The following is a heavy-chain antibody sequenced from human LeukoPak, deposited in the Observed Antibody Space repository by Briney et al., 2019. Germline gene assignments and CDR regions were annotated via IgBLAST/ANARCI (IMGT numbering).Heavy chain of an antibody. J-gene: IGHJ4*02. D-gene: IGHD3-9*01. Sequence: PSETLSLTCAVYGGSISGYYWSWIRQPPGKGLEWVGEIHYTGATSYNPSLKSRATISIETSKNQVSLRVSSVTAADTAVYYCTRGNILSGYCFDFWGQGALVTVSS. V-gene: IGHV4-34*01. CDR2: IHYTGAT. CDR1: GGSISGYY. CDR3: TRGNILSGYCFDF.